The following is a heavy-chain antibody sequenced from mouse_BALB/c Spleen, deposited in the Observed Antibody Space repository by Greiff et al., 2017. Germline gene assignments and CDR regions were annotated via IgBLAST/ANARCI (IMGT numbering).Heavy chain of an antibody. Sequence: EVNVVESGGGLVKPGGSLKLSCAASGFTFSSYAMSWVRQTPEKRLEWVATISSGGSYTYYPDSVKGRFTISRDNAKNTLYLQMSSLRSEDTAMYYCARQTTTVMDYWGQGTSVTVSS. CDR2: ISSGGSYT. V-gene: IGHV5-9-3*01. CDR3: ARQTTTVMDY. J-gene: IGHJ4*01. D-gene: IGHD1-1*01. CDR1: GFTFSSYA.